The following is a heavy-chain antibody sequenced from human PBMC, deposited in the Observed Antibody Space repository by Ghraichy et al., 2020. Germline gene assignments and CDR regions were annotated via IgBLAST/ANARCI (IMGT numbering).Heavy chain of an antibody. CDR1: GFAFGPYT. CDR3: ARAQITYGSGNYATDDL. D-gene: IGHD3-10*01. CDR2: ITGSGSYI. J-gene: IGHJ5*02. V-gene: IGHV3-21*01. Sequence: GGSLRLSCAASGFAFGPYTMNWVRQAPGKGLEWISSITGSGSYIFYADSVKGRFTISRDNAKNSLFLQMNSLRVEDTAVYYCARAQITYGSGNYATDDLWGQGTLVTVSS.